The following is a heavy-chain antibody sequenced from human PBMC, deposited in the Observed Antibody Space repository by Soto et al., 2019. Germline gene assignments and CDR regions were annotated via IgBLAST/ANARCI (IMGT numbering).Heavy chain of an antibody. CDR3: ARAGYYYDSSGYSDNWLDP. D-gene: IGHD3-22*01. CDR2: INPNSGGT. V-gene: IGHV1-2*04. CDR1: GYTFTSYG. J-gene: IGHJ5*02. Sequence: ASVKVSCKASGYTFTSYGISWVRQAPGQGLEWMGWINPNSGGTNYAQKFQGWVTMTRDTSISTAYMELSRLRSDDTAVYYCARAGYYYDSSGYSDNWLDPWGQGTLVTVSS.